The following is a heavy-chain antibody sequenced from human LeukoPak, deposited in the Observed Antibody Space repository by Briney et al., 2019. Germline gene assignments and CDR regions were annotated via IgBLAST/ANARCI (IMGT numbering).Heavy chain of an antibody. V-gene: IGHV3-43D*03. CDR3: ARAIALGSPDDAFDI. CDR2: ISWDGGST. D-gene: IGHD2-21*01. CDR1: GFTFDDYA. J-gene: IGHJ3*02. Sequence: PGGSLRLSCAASGFTFDDYAMHWVRQAPGKGLEWVSLISWDGGSTYYADSVKGRFTISRDNSKNTLYLQMNSLRAEDTAVYYCARAIALGSPDDAFDIWGQGTMVTVSS.